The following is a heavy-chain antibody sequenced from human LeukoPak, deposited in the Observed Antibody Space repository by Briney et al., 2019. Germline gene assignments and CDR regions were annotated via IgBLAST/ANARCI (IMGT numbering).Heavy chain of an antibody. CDR2: INHSGST. D-gene: IGHD5-24*01. V-gene: IGHV4-34*01. J-gene: IGHJ6*03. Sequence: KPSETLSLTCAVYGGSFSGYYWSWIRQPPGKGLEWIGEINHSGSTNYNPSLKSRVTISVDTSKNQFSLKLGSVTAADTAVYYCARGRLIRRWLQFWFYYYMDVWGKGTTVTVSS. CDR3: ARGRLIRRWLQFWFYYYMDV. CDR1: GGSFSGYY.